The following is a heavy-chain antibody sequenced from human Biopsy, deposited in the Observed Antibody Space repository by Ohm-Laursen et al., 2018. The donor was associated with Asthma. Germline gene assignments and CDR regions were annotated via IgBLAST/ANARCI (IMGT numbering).Heavy chain of an antibody. J-gene: IGHJ4*02. CDR3: ATGSGVLPLGD. CDR1: GGSVTSATFH. Sequence: GTLSLTCSVTGGSVTSATFHWSWIRQAPGKGLEWIGFINYSGSANYSPSLRGRISISVDKSKNQISLKLTSVAAADTANYFCATGSGVLPLGDWGQGSLVTVSS. CDR2: INYSGSA. D-gene: IGHD3-10*01. V-gene: IGHV4-61*01.